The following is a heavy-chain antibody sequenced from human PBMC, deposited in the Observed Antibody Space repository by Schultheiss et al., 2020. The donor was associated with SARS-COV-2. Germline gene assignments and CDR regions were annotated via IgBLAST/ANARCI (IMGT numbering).Heavy chain of an antibody. CDR2: IIPIFGTT. V-gene: IGHV1-69*13. CDR3: ASNYYDSSGYYLDAFDI. Sequence: SLKVSCKASGGTFSSYAISWVRQAPGQGLEWMGGIIPIFGTTNYAQKFQGRVTITADESTSTAYMELSSLRAEDTAVYYCASNYYDSSGYYLDAFDIWGQGTMVTVSS. CDR1: GGTFSSYA. D-gene: IGHD3-22*01. J-gene: IGHJ3*02.